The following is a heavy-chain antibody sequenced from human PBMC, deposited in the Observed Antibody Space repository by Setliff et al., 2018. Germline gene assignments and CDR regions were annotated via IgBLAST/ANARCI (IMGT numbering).Heavy chain of an antibody. CDR2: ISSSGSTI. CDR3: ARGGGTSNYYYYYMDV. D-gene: IGHD2-15*01. CDR1: GFTFSDYY. V-gene: IGHV3-11*04. J-gene: IGHJ6*03. Sequence: AGSLTLSCAASGFTFSDYYMSWIRQAPGKGLEWVSYISSSGSTIYYADSVKGRFTISRDNAKNSLYLQMNSLRAEDTAVYYCARGGGTSNYYYYYMDVWGKGTTVTVSS.